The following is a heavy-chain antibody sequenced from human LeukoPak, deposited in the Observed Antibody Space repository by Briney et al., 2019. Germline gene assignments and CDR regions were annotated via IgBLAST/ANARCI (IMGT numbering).Heavy chain of an antibody. CDR2: ISWNSGSI. CDR3: ARESGKPDY. Sequence: GRSLRLSCAASGFTFDDYAMHWVRQAPGKGLEWVSGISWNSGSIGYADSVKGRFTISRDNAKNSLYLQMNSLRAEDTAVYYCARESGKPDYWGQGTLVTVSS. V-gene: IGHV3-9*01. J-gene: IGHJ4*02. D-gene: IGHD4-23*01. CDR1: GFTFDDYA.